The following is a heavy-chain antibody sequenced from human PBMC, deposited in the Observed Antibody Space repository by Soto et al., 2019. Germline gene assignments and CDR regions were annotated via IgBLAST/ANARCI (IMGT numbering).Heavy chain of an antibody. CDR3: ARSRFLEWLSPDFDY. CDR2: IIPRVGRG. V-gene: IGHV1-46*03. Sequence: ASVKVSCKVSGGTLSSETISWLRQAPGQGLEWMGRIIPRVGRGSYAQKFQGRVTMTRDTSTSTVYMELSSLRSEDTAVYYCARSRFLEWLSPDFDYWGQGTLVTVSS. CDR1: GGTLSSET. J-gene: IGHJ4*02. D-gene: IGHD3-3*01.